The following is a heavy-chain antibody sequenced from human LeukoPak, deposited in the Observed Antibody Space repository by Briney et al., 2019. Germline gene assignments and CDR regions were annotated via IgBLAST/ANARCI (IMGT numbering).Heavy chain of an antibody. CDR1: AFTFSSCV. V-gene: IGHV3-33*01. J-gene: IGHJ4*02. CDR3: ARDFSGSSDY. D-gene: IGHD1-26*01. Sequence: GGSLRLSCAASAFTFSSCVMHWVRQARGKGLEWVAVIWYDGSNKYYADSVKGRSTISRDNSKNTLYLQMNSLRAEDTAVYYCARDFSGSSDYWGQGTLVTVSS. CDR2: IWYDGSNK.